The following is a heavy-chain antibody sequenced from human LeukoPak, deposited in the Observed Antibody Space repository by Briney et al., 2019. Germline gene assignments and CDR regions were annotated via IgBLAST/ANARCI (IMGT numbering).Heavy chain of an antibody. CDR1: GFSFTSYW. J-gene: IGHJ5*02. CDR2: IYPGDSDT. Sequence: GESPKISCKTSGFSFTSYWIAWVRQMPGKGLEWIGMIYPGDSDTTYSPSSQGQVIISADTSISAAYLQLTRLQASDTAIYYCARHPPYVSSSAFFDPWGQGTRVTLAS. CDR3: ARHPPYVSSSAFFDP. D-gene: IGHD3-10*02. V-gene: IGHV5-51*01.